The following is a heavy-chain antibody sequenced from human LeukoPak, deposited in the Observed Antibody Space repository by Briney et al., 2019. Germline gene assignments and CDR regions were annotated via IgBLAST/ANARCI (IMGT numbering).Heavy chain of an antibody. D-gene: IGHD4-23*01. J-gene: IGHJ6*02. CDR2: ISSSSSYI. V-gene: IGHV3-21*01. Sequence: PGGSLRLSCAASGFTFSSYSMNWVRQAPGKGLEWVSSISSSSSYIYYADSVKGRFTISRDNAKNSLYLQMNSLRAEDTAVYYCARDLVLSSGNLLTPVVGMDVWGQGTTVTVSS. CDR3: ARDLVLSSGNLLTPVVGMDV. CDR1: GFTFSSYS.